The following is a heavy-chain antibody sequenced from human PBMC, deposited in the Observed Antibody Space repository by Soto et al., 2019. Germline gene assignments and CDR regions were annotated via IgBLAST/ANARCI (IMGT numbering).Heavy chain of an antibody. V-gene: IGHV4-39*01. CDR2: IYYSGST. J-gene: IGHJ5*02. CDR3: ARWSWILYWFDP. CDR1: GGSISSSSYY. D-gene: IGHD5-18*01. Sequence: KTSETLSLTCTVSGGSISSSSYYWGWIRQPPGKGLEWIGSIYYSGSTYYNPSLKSRVTISVDTSKNQFSLKLSSVTAADTAVYYCARWSWILYWFDPWGQGTLVTVSS.